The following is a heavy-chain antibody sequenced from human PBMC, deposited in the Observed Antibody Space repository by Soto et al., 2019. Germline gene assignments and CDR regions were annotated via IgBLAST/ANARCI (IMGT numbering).Heavy chain of an antibody. D-gene: IGHD6-13*01. V-gene: IGHV3-30*18. CDR3: AKDRSSSSSPWYYYGMDV. CDR2: ISYDGSNK. Sequence: QTGGSLRLSCAASGFTFSSYGMHWVRQAPGKGLEWVAVISYDGSNKYYADSVKGRFTISRDNSKNTLYLQMNSLRAEHTAVYYCAKDRSSSSSPWYYYGMDVWGQGTTVTVSS. CDR1: GFTFSSYG. J-gene: IGHJ6*02.